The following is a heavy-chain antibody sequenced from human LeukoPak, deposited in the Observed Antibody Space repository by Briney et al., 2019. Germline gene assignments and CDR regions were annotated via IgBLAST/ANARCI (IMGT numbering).Heavy chain of an antibody. CDR2: IYSGGAT. J-gene: IGHJ4*02. Sequence: GGSLRLSCAASGFTFSNAWMSWVRQAPGKGLEWVSIIYSGGATFYADSVKGRFTISRENSKNTLWLQMNSLRAEDTAVYYCARLHYDALTGPFDYWGQGTLVTVSS. D-gene: IGHD3-9*01. CDR1: GFTFSNAW. V-gene: IGHV3-66*04. CDR3: ARLHYDALTGPFDY.